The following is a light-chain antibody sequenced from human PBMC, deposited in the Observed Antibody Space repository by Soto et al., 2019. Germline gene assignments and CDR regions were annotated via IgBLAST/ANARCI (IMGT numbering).Light chain of an antibody. CDR2: GAS. CDR1: QSVSSSY. V-gene: IGKV3-20*01. CDR3: QQCGSVPLT. J-gene: IGKJ1*01. Sequence: EIVLTQSPGTLSLSPGERATLSCRASQSVSSSYLAWYQQKPGQAPRLLIYGASSRATGVPDRFSGSGSETDFTLTISRLEHEDFAVYYCQQCGSVPLTFGQGTKVDIK.